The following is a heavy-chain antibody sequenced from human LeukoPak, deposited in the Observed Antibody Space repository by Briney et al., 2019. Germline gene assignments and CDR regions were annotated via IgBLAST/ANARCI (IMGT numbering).Heavy chain of an antibody. Sequence: EASVKVSCKASGYTFTSYGISWVRQAPGQGLEWMGWISAYNGNTNYAQKLQGRVTMTTDTSTSTAYMELRSLRSDDTAVYYCARTASIAAAGTFDYWGQGTLVTVSS. CDR1: GYTFTSYG. J-gene: IGHJ4*02. V-gene: IGHV1-18*01. D-gene: IGHD6-13*01. CDR3: ARTASIAAAGTFDY. CDR2: ISAYNGNT.